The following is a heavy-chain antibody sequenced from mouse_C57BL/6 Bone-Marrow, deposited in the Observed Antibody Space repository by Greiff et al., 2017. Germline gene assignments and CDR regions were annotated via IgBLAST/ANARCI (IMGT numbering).Heavy chain of an antibody. CDR3: ARPWNSNYWYVDV. D-gene: IGHD2-5*01. Sequence: QVQLQQPGAELAKPGASVKMSCKASGYTFTSYWITWVKQRPGQGLEWIGDIYPGSGSTNYNEKFKSKATLTVDKSSSTAYMQLSSLTSEYSAVFYGARPWNSNYWYVDVWGKGTTVTVSS. CDR2: IYPGSGST. CDR1: GYTFTSYW. V-gene: IGHV1-55*01. J-gene: IGHJ1*03.